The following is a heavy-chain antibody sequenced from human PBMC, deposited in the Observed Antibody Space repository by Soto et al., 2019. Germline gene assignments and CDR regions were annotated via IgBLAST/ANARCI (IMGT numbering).Heavy chain of an antibody. CDR2: INHSGST. D-gene: IGHD2-2*01. Sequence: QVQLQQWGAGLLKPSETLSLTCAVYGGSFSGYYWSWIRQPPGKGLEWIGEINHSGSTNYNPSLKGRVTISVDTSKNQFSLKLSSVTAADTAVYYCAREDVVVPGQLDYWGQGTLVTVSS. V-gene: IGHV4-34*01. CDR1: GGSFSGYY. CDR3: AREDVVVPGQLDY. J-gene: IGHJ4*02.